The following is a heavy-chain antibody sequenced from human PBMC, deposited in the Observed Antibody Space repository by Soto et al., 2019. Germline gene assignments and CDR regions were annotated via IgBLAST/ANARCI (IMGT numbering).Heavy chain of an antibody. J-gene: IGHJ4*02. Sequence: PSETLSLTCTVSGGSISSGDYYWSWIRQPPGKGLEWIGYIYYSGSTYYNTSLKSRVTISVDTSKNQFSLKLSSVTAADTAVYYCARGSSLALFDYWGQGTLVTVSS. V-gene: IGHV4-30-4*01. CDR1: GGSISSGDYY. CDR3: ARGSSLALFDY. CDR2: IYYSGST.